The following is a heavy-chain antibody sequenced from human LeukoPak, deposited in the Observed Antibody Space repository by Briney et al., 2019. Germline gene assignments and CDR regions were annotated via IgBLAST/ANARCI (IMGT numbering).Heavy chain of an antibody. CDR1: GGSISTYY. V-gene: IGHV4-59*01. CDR2: IYYSGNT. Sequence: SSETLSLTCTVSGGSISTYYWSWIRQPPGKGLEWIGYIYYSGNTNYNPSLKSRVTISVDTSKKQFSLKLSSVTAADTAVYYCARGSSFYDSSGYIDYWGQGTLVTVPS. D-gene: IGHD3-22*01. J-gene: IGHJ4*02. CDR3: ARGSSFYDSSGYIDY.